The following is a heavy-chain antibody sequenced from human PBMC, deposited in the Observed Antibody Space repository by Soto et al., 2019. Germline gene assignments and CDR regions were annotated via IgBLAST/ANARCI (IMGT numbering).Heavy chain of an antibody. Sequence: GASVKVSCKASGGTFSSYAISWVRQAPGQGLEWMGGIIPIFGTANYAQKFQGRVTITADESTSTAYMELSSLRSEDTAVYYCARDEVDYYGSGSYYHYYYYGMDVWGQGTTVTVSS. CDR1: GGTFSSYA. CDR2: IIPIFGTA. D-gene: IGHD3-10*01. CDR3: ARDEVDYYGSGSYYHYYYYGMDV. V-gene: IGHV1-69*13. J-gene: IGHJ6*02.